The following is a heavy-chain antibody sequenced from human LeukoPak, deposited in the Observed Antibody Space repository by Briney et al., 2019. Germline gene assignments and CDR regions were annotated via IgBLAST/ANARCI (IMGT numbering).Heavy chain of an antibody. Sequence: SETLSFTCAVYGGSFSGYYWSWIRQPPGKGLEWIGEINHSGSTNYNPSLKSRVTISVDTSKNQFSLKLSSVTAADTAVYYCARGSPRYSSGWYNYFDYWGQGTLVTVSS. CDR1: GGSFSGYY. CDR3: ARGSPRYSSGWYNYFDY. CDR2: INHSGST. D-gene: IGHD6-19*01. V-gene: IGHV4-34*01. J-gene: IGHJ4*02.